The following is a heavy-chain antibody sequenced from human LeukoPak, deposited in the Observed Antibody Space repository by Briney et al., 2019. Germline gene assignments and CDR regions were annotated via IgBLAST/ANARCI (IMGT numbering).Heavy chain of an antibody. V-gene: IGHV4-4*07. CDR2: IYTSRST. Sequence: SETLSLTCTASGCSISSYYLSWIRQAAGKGLEWIGRIYTSRSTNYNPSLKSRVTMSVDTSKNQFSLKLSSVTAADTAVYYCARDQLLWFGELFGMDVWGQGTTVTVSS. CDR3: ARDQLLWFGELFGMDV. J-gene: IGHJ6*02. D-gene: IGHD3-10*01. CDR1: GCSISSYY.